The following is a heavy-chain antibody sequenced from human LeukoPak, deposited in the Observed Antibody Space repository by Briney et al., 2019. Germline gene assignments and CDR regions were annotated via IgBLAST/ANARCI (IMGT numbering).Heavy chain of an antibody. D-gene: IGHD3-9*01. CDR2: IYYSGST. V-gene: IGHV4-39*01. Sequence: SETLSLTCTVSGGSISSSSYYWGWIRQPPGKGLEWIGSIYYSGSTYYNPSLKSRVTISVDTSKNQFSLKLSSVTAADTAVYYCAVLNYDILTGFYNYFDYWGQGTLVTVSS. CDR1: GGSISSSSYY. J-gene: IGHJ4*02. CDR3: AVLNYDILTGFYNYFDY.